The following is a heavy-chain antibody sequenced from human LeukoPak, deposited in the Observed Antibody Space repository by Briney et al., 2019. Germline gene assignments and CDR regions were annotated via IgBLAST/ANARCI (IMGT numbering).Heavy chain of an antibody. Sequence: GGSLRLSCAASGITFSNYAMSWVRQAPGKGLEWVSAISGSGGNTYYAYYADSVKGRFSISRDNSKNTLSLQMDSLRAEDTAVYYCAKGGRSSYFDYWGQGTLVTVSS. D-gene: IGHD6-13*01. CDR3: AKGGRSSYFDY. V-gene: IGHV3-23*01. CDR1: GITFSNYA. J-gene: IGHJ4*02. CDR2: ISGSGGNTYYA.